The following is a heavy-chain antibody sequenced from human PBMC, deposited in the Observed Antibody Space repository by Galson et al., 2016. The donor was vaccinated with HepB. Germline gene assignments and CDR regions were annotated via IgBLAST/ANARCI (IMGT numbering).Heavy chain of an antibody. CDR2: ISGDDRNT. CDR3: ARGGPHNNYFDY. Sequence: SLRLSCAASRFTFSTYPMSWVRQAPGKGLEWVSTISGDDRNTHYADSVKGRFTISRDNSKNTLYLQMNSLRAEDTAIYYCARGGPHNNYFDYWGQGTLVTVSS. V-gene: IGHV3-23*01. D-gene: IGHD1-1*01. CDR1: RFTFSTYP. J-gene: IGHJ4*02.